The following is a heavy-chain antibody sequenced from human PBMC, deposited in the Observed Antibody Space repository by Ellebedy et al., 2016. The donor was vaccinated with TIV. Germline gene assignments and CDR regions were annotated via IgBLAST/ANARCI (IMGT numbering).Heavy chain of an antibody. Sequence: SETLSLTCTVSGYSISSGYYWGWIRQPPGKGLEWIGSIYHSGSTYYNPSLKSRVTISVDTSKNQFSLKLSSVTAADTAVYYCARGFTVDALDIWGQGTMVTVSS. CDR2: IYHSGST. D-gene: IGHD4-17*01. CDR3: ARGFTVDALDI. CDR1: GYSISSGYY. V-gene: IGHV4-38-2*02. J-gene: IGHJ3*02.